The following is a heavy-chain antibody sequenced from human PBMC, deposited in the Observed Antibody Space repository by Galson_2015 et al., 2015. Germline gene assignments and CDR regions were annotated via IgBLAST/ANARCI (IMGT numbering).Heavy chain of an antibody. CDR2: IWYDGSNK. CDR1: GFTFSSYG. Sequence: SLRLSCAASGFTFSSYGMHWVRQAPGKGLEWVAVIWYDGSNKYYADSVKGRFTISRDNSKNTLYLQMNSLRAEDTAVYYCARDGPNYDYIWGPPSMDVWGKGTTVTVSS. V-gene: IGHV3-33*01. CDR3: ARDGPNYDYIWGPPSMDV. D-gene: IGHD3-16*01. J-gene: IGHJ6*03.